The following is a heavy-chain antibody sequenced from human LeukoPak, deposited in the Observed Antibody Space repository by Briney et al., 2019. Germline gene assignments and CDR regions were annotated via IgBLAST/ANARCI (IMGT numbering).Heavy chain of an antibody. D-gene: IGHD2-21*01. V-gene: IGHV4-34*01. CDR1: GGSFSTYY. CDR2: INHSGST. CDR3: ARVSRLWWARDI. J-gene: IGHJ3*02. Sequence: SETLPLTCAVYGGSFSTYYWSWIRQPPGKGLEWIGEINHSGSTNYNPSLKSRVNISVDTSKNQISLKLSSVTAADTAVYYCARVSRLWWARDIWGQGTMVTVSS.